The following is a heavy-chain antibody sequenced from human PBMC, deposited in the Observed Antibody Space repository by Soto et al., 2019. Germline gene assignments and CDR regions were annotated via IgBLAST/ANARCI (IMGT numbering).Heavy chain of an antibody. J-gene: IGHJ6*02. V-gene: IGHV4-34*01. CDR1: GGSFSGYY. Sequence: QVQLQQWGAGLLKPSETLSLTCAVYGGSFSGYYWSWIRQPPGKGLEWIGEINHSGSTNYNPSLKSRVTISVDTSKNQFSLKLSSVTAADTAVYYCARNFDDYVWGSYRPYYYGMDVWGQGTTVTVSS. D-gene: IGHD3-16*02. CDR2: INHSGST. CDR3: ARNFDDYVWGSYRPYYYGMDV.